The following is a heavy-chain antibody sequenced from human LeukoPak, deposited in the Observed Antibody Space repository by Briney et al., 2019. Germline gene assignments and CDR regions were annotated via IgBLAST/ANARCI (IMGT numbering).Heavy chain of an antibody. J-gene: IGHJ3*02. CDR3: GLSGYHGENAFDI. CDR2: IYPGDSDT. V-gene: IGHV5-51*01. CDR1: GYSFTSYW. D-gene: IGHD3-22*01. Sequence: GESLKISCKGSGYSFTSYWIGWVRQLPGKGLEWMGIIYPGDSDTRYSPSFQGQVTISADKSISTAYLQWSSLKASDTAMYYCGLSGYHGENAFDIWGQGTMVTVSS.